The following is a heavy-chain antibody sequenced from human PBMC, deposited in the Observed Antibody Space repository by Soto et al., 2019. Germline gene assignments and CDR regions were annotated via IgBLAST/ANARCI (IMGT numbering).Heavy chain of an antibody. CDR3: ARDPGFCGGDCYFDY. CDR1: GGTFSSYA. J-gene: IGHJ4*02. CDR2: IIPIFGTA. V-gene: IGHV1-69*13. D-gene: IGHD2-21*02. Sequence: SVKVSCKASGGTFSSYAISWVRQAPGQGLEWMGGIIPIFGTANYAQKFQGRVTITADESTSTAYMELSSLRSEDTAVYYCARDPGFCGGDCYFDYWGQGTLVTVSS.